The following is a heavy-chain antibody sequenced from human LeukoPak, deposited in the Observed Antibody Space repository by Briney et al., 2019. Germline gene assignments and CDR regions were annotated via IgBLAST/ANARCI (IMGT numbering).Heavy chain of an antibody. CDR2: IHYSGST. CDR1: GGSISSYY. D-gene: IGHD2-15*01. Sequence: KPSETLSLTCTVSGGSISSYYCSWIRQPPGKGLEWIGYIHYSGSTNYNPSLKSRVTISVDTSKNQFSLKLSSVTAADTAVYYCARMVARGDFDYWGQGNLVTVSS. J-gene: IGHJ4*02. V-gene: IGHV4-59*08. CDR3: ARMVARGDFDY.